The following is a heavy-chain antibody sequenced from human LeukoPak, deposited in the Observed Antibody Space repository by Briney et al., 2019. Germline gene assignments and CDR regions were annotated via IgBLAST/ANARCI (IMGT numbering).Heavy chain of an antibody. CDR1: GYTFTGYY. J-gene: IGHJ4*02. CDR3: TRSVRNGHIDY. Sequence: GASVKVSCKASGYTFTGYYMHWVRQAPGQGLEWMGWINPNSGGTNYAQKFQGRVTMTRSTYISTAYMELSNLRFEDTAVYYCTRSVRNGHIDYWGQGTLVTVSS. V-gene: IGHV1-2*02. D-gene: IGHD2-21*01. CDR2: INPNSGGT.